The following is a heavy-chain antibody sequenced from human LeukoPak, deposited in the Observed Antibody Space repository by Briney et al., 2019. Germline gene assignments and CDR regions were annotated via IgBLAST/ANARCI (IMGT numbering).Heavy chain of an antibody. CDR3: ARDGGWFDP. CDR1: GGSISSYY. Sequence: SETLSLTCTVSGGSISSYYWSWIRQPPGKGLEWIGYIYYSGSTNYNPSLKSRVTIPVDTSKTQFSLKLSSVTAADTAVYYCARDGGWFDPWGQGTLVTVSS. D-gene: IGHD3-16*01. CDR2: IYYSGST. J-gene: IGHJ5*02. V-gene: IGHV4-59*01.